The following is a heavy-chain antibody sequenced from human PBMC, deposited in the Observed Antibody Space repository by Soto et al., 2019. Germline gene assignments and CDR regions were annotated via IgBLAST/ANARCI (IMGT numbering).Heavy chain of an antibody. CDR1: GASISSFY. J-gene: IGHJ6*02. CDR3: AREITGYYYAMDV. V-gene: IGHV4-4*07. Sequence: TLSLTCTVSGASISSFYWSWIRQPAGKGLEWIGRIYTSEVTNYNPSLKSRVTMSVDTSKNQFSLKLSSVTAADTAVYYCAREITGYYYAMDVWGQGTTVTVSS. CDR2: IYTSEVT. D-gene: IGHD3-16*01.